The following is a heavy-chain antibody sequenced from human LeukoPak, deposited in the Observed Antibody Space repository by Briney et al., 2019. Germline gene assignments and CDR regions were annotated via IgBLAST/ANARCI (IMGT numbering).Heavy chain of an antibody. CDR3: ARDRRGYDFWSGYYQ. D-gene: IGHD3-3*01. Sequence: SQTLSLTCAVSGGSISRGGYSWSWIRQPPGKGLEWIGYIYYSGSTYYNPSLKSRVTISVDTSKNQFSLKLSSVTAADTAVYYCARDRRGYDFWSGYYQWGQGTLVTVSS. V-gene: IGHV4-30-4*07. CDR1: GGSISRGGYS. CDR2: IYYSGST. J-gene: IGHJ4*02.